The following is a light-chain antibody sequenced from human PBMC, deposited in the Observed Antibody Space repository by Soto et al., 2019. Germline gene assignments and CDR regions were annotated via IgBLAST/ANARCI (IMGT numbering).Light chain of an antibody. V-gene: IGKV3-20*01. CDR3: QHTTDFT. CDR1: QSVTSSY. Sequence: EIVLTQSPGTLSLSPGQRATLSCRASQSVTSSYLAWYQQRSGRAPRLLIYGASSRATGIPNRFSGSGSGTDFTLTISRLEPDDLGTYYCQHTTDFTFGQGTKVEIK. J-gene: IGKJ2*01. CDR2: GAS.